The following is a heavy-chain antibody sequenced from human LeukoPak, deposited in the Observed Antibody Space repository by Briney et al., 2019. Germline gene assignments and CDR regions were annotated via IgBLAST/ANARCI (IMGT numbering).Heavy chain of an antibody. V-gene: IGHV3-30*02. J-gene: IGHJ4*02. D-gene: IGHD3-10*01. CDR2: IRYDGSNK. Sequence: GVSLRLSCAASGVTFSSYGMHWVRQAPGKGLEWVAFIRYDGSNKYYADSMKGRFTISRDNSKNTLYLQMNSLRAEDTAVYYCAKDYYGSGSYPYYFDYWGQGTLVTVSS. CDR1: GVTFSSYG. CDR3: AKDYYGSGSYPYYFDY.